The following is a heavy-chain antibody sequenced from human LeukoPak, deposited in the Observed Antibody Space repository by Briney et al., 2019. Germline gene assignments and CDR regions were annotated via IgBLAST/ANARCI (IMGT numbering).Heavy chain of an antibody. V-gene: IGHV4-34*01. D-gene: IGHD3-10*01. Sequence: SETLSLTCAVYGESFSGYYWSWIRQPPGQGLEWIGEIDHSGSTNYNPSLASRVTISEDMSKNQFSLKLSSVTAADTAFYYCARGEGSGSYMSYFDYWGQGALVTVSS. J-gene: IGHJ4*02. CDR1: GESFSGYY. CDR2: IDHSGST. CDR3: ARGEGSGSYMSYFDY.